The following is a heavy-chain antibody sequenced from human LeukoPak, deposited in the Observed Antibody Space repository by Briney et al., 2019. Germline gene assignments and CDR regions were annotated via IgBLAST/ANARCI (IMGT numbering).Heavy chain of an antibody. D-gene: IGHD6-19*01. V-gene: IGHV4-39*01. CDR2: MYYSGSA. CDR3: ARQSSYSSGWYFDY. CDR1: GGSVSDSRYY. Sequence: SETLSLTCTVSGGSVSDSRYYWGSIRQPPGKGLEWIGNMYYSGSANYNPSLKSRVTISIDTSENQFSLKLSSVTAADTAVYYCARQSSYSSGWYFDYWGQGTLVTVSS. J-gene: IGHJ4*02.